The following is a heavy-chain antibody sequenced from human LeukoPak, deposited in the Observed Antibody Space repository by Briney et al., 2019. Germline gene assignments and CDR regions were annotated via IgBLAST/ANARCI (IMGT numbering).Heavy chain of an antibody. Sequence: PGGSLRLSSAASGFTFSSYEMNWVRQAPGKGLEWVSYISSSSNTMYYADSVKGRFTISRDNAKNSLYLQMNSLRDEDTAVYYCARAFDYWGQGTLVAVSS. CDR2: ISSSSNTM. CDR1: GFTFSSYE. V-gene: IGHV3-48*03. CDR3: ARAFDY. J-gene: IGHJ4*02.